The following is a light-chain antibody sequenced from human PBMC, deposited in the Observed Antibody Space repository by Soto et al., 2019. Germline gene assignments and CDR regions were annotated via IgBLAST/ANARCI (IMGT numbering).Light chain of an antibody. CDR3: QQYNSYSRT. CDR2: DAS. Sequence: DIQMTQSPSTLSASVGDRVTITCRASQSIVRWLAWYQQKPGKAPKLLIYDASSLESGVPSWFSGSGSGTEFTLTISSLQPDDFATYYCQQYNSYSRTFGQGTKVDIK. J-gene: IGKJ1*01. CDR1: QSIVRW. V-gene: IGKV1-5*01.